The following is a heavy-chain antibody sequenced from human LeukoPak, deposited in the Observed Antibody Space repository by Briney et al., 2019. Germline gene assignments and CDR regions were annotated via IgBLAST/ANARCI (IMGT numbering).Heavy chain of an antibody. CDR3: TRASPYYYDSSGHFDY. J-gene: IGHJ4*02. CDR1: GFTFGDYA. D-gene: IGHD3-22*01. Sequence: QAGGSLRLSCTASGFTFGDYAMSWVRQAPGKGLEWVGFIRSKAYGGTTEYAASVKGRFTISRDDSKSIAYLQMNSLKTEDTAVYYCTRASPYYYDSSGHFDYWGQGTLVTVCS. V-gene: IGHV3-49*04. CDR2: IRSKAYGGTT.